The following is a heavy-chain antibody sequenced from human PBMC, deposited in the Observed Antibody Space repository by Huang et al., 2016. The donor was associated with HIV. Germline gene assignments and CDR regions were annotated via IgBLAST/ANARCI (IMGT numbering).Heavy chain of an antibody. CDR3: AKDGADEEWDIDY. J-gene: IGHJ4*02. Sequence: VQPGRSLRLACAASGFSFSTYGLHWVRQAPGKGLEWVAVISYDGSNKYYAHSVKGRFTISRDTSKNKVYLQMNSLRHEDTAVYYCAKDGADEEWDIDYWGQGTLVTLSS. D-gene: IGHD1-26*01. CDR1: GFSFSTYG. CDR2: ISYDGSNK. V-gene: IGHV3-30*18.